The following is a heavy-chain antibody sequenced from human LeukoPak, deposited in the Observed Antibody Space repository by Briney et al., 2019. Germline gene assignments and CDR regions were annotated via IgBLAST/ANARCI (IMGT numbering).Heavy chain of an antibody. CDR1: GYTFTGYY. CDR3: ARAYNWNSDFDY. J-gene: IGHJ4*02. V-gene: IGHV1-2*02. Sequence: ASVKVSCKASGYTFTGYYMHWVRQAPGQGLEWMGWINPNSGGTNYAQKFQGRVTVTRDTSISTAYMELSRLRSDDTAVYYCARAYNWNSDFDYWGQGTLVTVSS. CDR2: INPNSGGT. D-gene: IGHD1-7*01.